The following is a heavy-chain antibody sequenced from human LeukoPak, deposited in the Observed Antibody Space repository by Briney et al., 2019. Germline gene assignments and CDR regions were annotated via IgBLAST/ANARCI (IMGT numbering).Heavy chain of an antibody. V-gene: IGHV3-53*01. D-gene: IGHD3-10*01. CDR3: AGGTYYGTGGRPGFLNY. CDR1: GFSVNNNY. CDR2: MDNFGLK. J-gene: IGHJ4*02. Sequence: GGSLRLSCAASGFSVNNNYIDWVRQAPGKGLEWVSSMDNFGLKYYRDSVTGRFTISRDSASDMVYLQMSSLRVDDTAVYYYAGGTYYGTGGRPGFLNYWGLGTLVTVSS.